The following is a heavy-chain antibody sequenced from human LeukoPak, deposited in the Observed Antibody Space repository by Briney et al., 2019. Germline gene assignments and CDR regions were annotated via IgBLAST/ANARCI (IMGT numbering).Heavy chain of an antibody. J-gene: IGHJ4*02. CDR1: GYTFTSYG. D-gene: IGHD6-13*01. Sequence: ASVKVSCKASGYTFTSYGISWVRQAPGQGLEWMGWISAYNGNTNYAQKLQGRVTMTTDTSTSTAYMELSRLRSDDTAVYYCARGWKQQLDFDYWGQGTLVTVSS. CDR3: ARGWKQQLDFDY. CDR2: ISAYNGNT. V-gene: IGHV1-18*01.